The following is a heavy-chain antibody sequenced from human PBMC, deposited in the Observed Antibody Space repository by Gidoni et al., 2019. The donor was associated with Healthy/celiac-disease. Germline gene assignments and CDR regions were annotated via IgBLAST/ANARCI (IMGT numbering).Heavy chain of an antibody. CDR1: GYSFTSYW. J-gene: IGHJ2*01. CDR3: ARLQRARDSSGWLFDL. V-gene: IGHV5-51*01. CDR2: IYPGDSDT. Sequence: EVQLVQSGAEVTKPGESLKISCKGSGYSFTSYWIGWVRQMPGKGLEWMGIIYPGDSDTRYSPSFQGQVTISADKSISTAYLQWSSLKASDTAMYYCARLQRARDSSGWLFDLWDRGTLVTVSS. D-gene: IGHD6-19*01.